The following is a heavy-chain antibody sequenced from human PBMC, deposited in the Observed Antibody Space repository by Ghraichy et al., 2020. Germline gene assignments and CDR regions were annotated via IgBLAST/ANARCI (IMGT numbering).Heavy chain of an antibody. J-gene: IGHJ3*02. V-gene: IGHV4-59*01. CDR1: GGSISSYC. CDR3: ARDTGAAFDI. D-gene: IGHD4-11*01. CDR2: IYYSGST. Sequence: SQTLSLTCTVSGGSISSYCWSWIRQPPGKGLEWIGYIYYSGSTNYNPSLKSRVTISVDTSKNQFSLKLSSVTAADTAVYYCARDTGAAFDIWGQGTTVTVSS.